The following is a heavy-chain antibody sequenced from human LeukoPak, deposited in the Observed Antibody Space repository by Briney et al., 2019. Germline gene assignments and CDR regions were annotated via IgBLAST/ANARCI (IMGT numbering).Heavy chain of an antibody. CDR3: ARQGVHTFFDY. CDR1: GFTSSSYW. V-gene: IGHV3-7*01. Sequence: QAGGSLRLSCAASGFTSSSYWMSWVRQAPGKGLEWVANIKQDGSEKYYVDSVKGRFTISRDNAKNSLYLQMNSLRAEDTAVYYCARQGVHTFFDYWGQGTLVTVSS. D-gene: IGHD1-1*01. J-gene: IGHJ4*02. CDR2: IKQDGSEK.